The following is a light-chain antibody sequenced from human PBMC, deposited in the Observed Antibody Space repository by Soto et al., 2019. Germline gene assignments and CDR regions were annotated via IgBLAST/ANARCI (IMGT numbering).Light chain of an antibody. Sequence: QSALTQPRSVSGSPGQSVTISCTGTSSDVGGYDYVSWCQQHPGKAPKLLIYDVTRRPSGVPDRFSGSKSGNTASLTISGLQAEAEADYDCCSYAGAYTWMFGGGTKLTVL. J-gene: IGLJ3*02. CDR2: DVT. CDR3: CSYAGAYTWM. V-gene: IGLV2-11*01. CDR1: SSDVGGYDY.